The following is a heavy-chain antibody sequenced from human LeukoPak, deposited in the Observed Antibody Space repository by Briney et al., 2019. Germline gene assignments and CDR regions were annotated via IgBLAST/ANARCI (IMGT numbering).Heavy chain of an antibody. CDR2: FNREDDEP. CDR3: ATLDSYYDNSGRPLVPD. V-gene: IGHV1-24*01. CDR1: GYTLPDFS. J-gene: IGHJ4*02. Sequence: ASLKVSCKVSGYTLPDFSMHWVRQAPGKGLEWMGGFNREDDEPIYAPHFQGRVTVTEDTSTDTAYMELSSLSSEDTAVYYCATLDSYYDNSGRPLVPDWGQGTLVTVSS. D-gene: IGHD3-22*01.